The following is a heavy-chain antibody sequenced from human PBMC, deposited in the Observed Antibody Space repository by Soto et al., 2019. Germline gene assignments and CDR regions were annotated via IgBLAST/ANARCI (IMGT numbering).Heavy chain of an antibody. Sequence: RGSLRLSCSASGFTFSHSAMHWVRQAPGKGLEYVAAIGSTGASTYYPGSVKGRFIISRDNSKNTLFLQMNSLRPEDTAVYYCVRGGGAYAGSSLWFDSWGQGTLVTVSS. D-gene: IGHD3-16*01. CDR1: GFTFSHSA. J-gene: IGHJ5*01. V-gene: IGHV3-64D*06. CDR2: IGSTGAST. CDR3: VRGGGAYAGSSLWFDS.